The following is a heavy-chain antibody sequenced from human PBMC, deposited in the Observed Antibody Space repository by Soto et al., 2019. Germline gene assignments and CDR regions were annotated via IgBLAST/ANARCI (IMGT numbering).Heavy chain of an antibody. CDR2: IFHSGST. J-gene: IGHJ5*02. V-gene: IGHV4-31*03. CDR1: GASISSGGCY. CDR3: ARGGDHATTPAHP. Sequence: QVQPQESGPGLVKPSQTLSLTCIVSGASISSGGCYYHWIRQHPGKGLEWIGYIFHSGSTYYNPSLKSRVTMSADTSNNQFSLKPTSVTAADTAVYYCARGGDHATTPAHPWGQGILGTVSS. D-gene: IGHD1-26*01.